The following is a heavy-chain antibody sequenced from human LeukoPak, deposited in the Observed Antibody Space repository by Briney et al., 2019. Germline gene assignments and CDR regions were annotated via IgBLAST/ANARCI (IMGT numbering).Heavy chain of an antibody. CDR1: GYTFTSYG. D-gene: IGHD3-22*01. CDR2: ISAYNGNT. J-gene: IGHJ4*02. V-gene: IGHV1-18*01. Sequence: ASVKVSCKASGYTFTSYGISWVRQAPGQGLEWMGWISAYNGNTNYAQKLQGRVTMTTDTSTSTAYMELRSLRSDDTAVYYCARGNPMIVVVTPFAYWGQGTLVTVSS. CDR3: ARGNPMIVVVTPFAY.